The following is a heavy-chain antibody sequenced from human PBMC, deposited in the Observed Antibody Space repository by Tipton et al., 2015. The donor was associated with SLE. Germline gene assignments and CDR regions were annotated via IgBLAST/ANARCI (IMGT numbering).Heavy chain of an antibody. CDR2: IYYSGST. CDR1: GGSISSYY. Sequence: TLSLTCTVSGGSISSYYWSWIRQPPGKGLEWIGYIYYSGSTNYNPSLKSRVTISVDMSKNQFSLNLSSVTAADTAVYYCASRTLWGGLDYWGQGTLVTVSS. V-gene: IGHV4-59*12. CDR3: ASRTLWGGLDY. D-gene: IGHD3-3*01. J-gene: IGHJ4*02.